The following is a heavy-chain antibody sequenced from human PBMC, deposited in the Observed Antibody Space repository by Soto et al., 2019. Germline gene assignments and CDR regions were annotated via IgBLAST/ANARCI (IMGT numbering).Heavy chain of an antibody. CDR1: GYSFTSYW. CDR2: IYPGDSDT. V-gene: IGHV5-51*01. Sequence: LGESLKISCKGSGYSFTSYWIGWVRQMPGKGLEWMGIIYPGDSDTRYSPSFQGQVTISADKSISTAYLQWSSLKASDTAMYYCAAPHNWNDYDYYGMDVWGQGTTVTVSS. D-gene: IGHD1-1*01. J-gene: IGHJ6*02. CDR3: AAPHNWNDYDYYGMDV.